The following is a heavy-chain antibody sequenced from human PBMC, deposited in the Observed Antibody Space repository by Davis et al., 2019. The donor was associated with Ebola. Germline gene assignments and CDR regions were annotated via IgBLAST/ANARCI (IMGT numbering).Heavy chain of an antibody. CDR3: ARDRSWMGTYYGMDV. Sequence: AASVKVSCKASGYTFTSYGISWVRQAPGQRLEWMGWINAGNGNTKYSQRFQGRVTITRDTSASIAYMELNSLRSEDTAVYYCARDRSWMGTYYGMDVWGQGTTVTVSS. V-gene: IGHV1-3*01. D-gene: IGHD1-26*01. CDR2: INAGNGNT. J-gene: IGHJ6*02. CDR1: GYTFTSYG.